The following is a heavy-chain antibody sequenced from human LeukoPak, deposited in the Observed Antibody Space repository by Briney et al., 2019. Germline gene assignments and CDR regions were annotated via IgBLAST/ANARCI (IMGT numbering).Heavy chain of an antibody. CDR2: ISGSGGST. Sequence: GGSLRLSCAASGFTVSSYAMSWVRQAPGKGLEWVSDISGSGGSTYYADSVKGRFTISRDNSKNTLYLQMNSLRAEDTAVYYYAKDQDIVVVPAAMPYFDYWGQGTLVTVSS. J-gene: IGHJ4*02. V-gene: IGHV3-23*01. D-gene: IGHD2-2*01. CDR1: GFTVSSYA. CDR3: AKDQDIVVVPAAMPYFDY.